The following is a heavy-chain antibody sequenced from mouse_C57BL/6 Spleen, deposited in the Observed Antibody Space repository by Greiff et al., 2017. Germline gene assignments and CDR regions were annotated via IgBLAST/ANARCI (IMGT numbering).Heavy chain of an antibody. Sequence: EVHLVESGPGLVKPSQSLSLTCSVTGYSITSGYYWNWIRQFPGNKLEWMGYISYDGSNNYNPSLKNRISITRDTSKNQFFLKLNSVTTEDTATYYCARGGNYYGSSPFAYWGQGTLVTVSA. V-gene: IGHV3-6*01. CDR1: GYSITSGYY. CDR2: ISYDGSN. CDR3: ARGGNYYGSSPFAY. D-gene: IGHD1-1*01. J-gene: IGHJ3*01.